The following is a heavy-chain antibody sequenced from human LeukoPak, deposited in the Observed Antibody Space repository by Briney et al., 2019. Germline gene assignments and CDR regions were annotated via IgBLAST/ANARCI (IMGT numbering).Heavy chain of an antibody. CDR2: IKQDGSEK. J-gene: IGHJ4*02. Sequence: PGGSLRLSCAASGFTFISYWMSWVRQAPGKGLEWVANIKQDGSEKYYVDSVKGRFTISIDNAKNSLYLQMNSLRAEETAVYYCARDFSSGIDYWGQGTLVTVSS. CDR1: GFTFISYW. CDR3: ARDFSSGIDY. V-gene: IGHV3-7*01. D-gene: IGHD6-19*01.